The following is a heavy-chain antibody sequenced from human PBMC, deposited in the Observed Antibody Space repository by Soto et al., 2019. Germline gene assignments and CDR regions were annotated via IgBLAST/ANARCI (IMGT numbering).Heavy chain of an antibody. J-gene: IGHJ4*02. D-gene: IGHD3-22*01. CDR3: AKSRAGYYDSSGYPFPFDY. Sequence: EVQLLESGGGLVQPGGSLRLSCAASGFTFSSYAMSWVRQAPGKGLEWVSAISGSGGSTYYADSVKGRFTISRDNSKNTLYLQMNSLRAEDTAVYYCAKSRAGYYDSSGYPFPFDYWGQGTLVTVSS. CDR2: ISGSGGST. CDR1: GFTFSSYA. V-gene: IGHV3-23*01.